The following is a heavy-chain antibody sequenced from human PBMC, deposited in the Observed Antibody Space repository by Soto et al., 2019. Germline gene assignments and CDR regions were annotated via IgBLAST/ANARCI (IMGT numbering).Heavy chain of an antibody. J-gene: IGHJ4*02. V-gene: IGHV4-61*01. CDR1: GGSVSSGSHY. CDR2: IYYSGSN. D-gene: IGHD5-18*01. CDR3: ARVATAMVDY. Sequence: QVQLQESGPGLVKPSETLSLTCTVSGGSVSSGSHYWSWIRQPPGKGLEWIGYIYYSGSNNYNPSLKSRVTISVDTSKNQFSLKLSSVTAADTAVYYCARVATAMVDYWGQGTLVTVSS.